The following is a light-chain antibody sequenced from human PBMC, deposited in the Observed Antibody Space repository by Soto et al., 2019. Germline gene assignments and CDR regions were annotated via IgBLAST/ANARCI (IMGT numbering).Light chain of an antibody. V-gene: IGLV2-18*01. CDR2: EVS. CDR1: SSDDGSYNR. J-gene: IGLJ2*01. CDR3: SLYTSSSTVA. Sequence: QSVLTQPPSVSGSPGQSVTIPCTASSSDDGSYNRVSWYQQPPGTPPKLMIYEVSNRPSGVPDRFSGSKSGNTASLTISGLQAEDEANYYCSLYTSSSTVAFGGGTKVTGL.